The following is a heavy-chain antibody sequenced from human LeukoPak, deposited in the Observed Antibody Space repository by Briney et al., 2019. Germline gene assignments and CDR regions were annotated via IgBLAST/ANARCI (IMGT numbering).Heavy chain of an antibody. Sequence: SVKVSCKASGFTFTSSAMQWVRQARGQRLEWIGWIVVGSGNTNYAQKFQERVTITRDMSTSTAYMELSSLRSEDTAVYYCAVAHYYDSSGYYYFDWFDPWGQGTLVTVSS. CDR1: GFTFTSSA. V-gene: IGHV1-58*02. D-gene: IGHD3-22*01. CDR3: AVAHYYDSSGYYYFDWFDP. CDR2: IVVGSGNT. J-gene: IGHJ5*02.